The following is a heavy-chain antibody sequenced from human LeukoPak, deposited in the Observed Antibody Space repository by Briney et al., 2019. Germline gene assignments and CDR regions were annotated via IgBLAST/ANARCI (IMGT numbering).Heavy chain of an antibody. CDR2: ISSSSSTI. CDR3: ARLQRTAAARDDYYYMDV. V-gene: IGHV3-48*01. J-gene: IGHJ6*03. CDR1: GFTFSSYG. D-gene: IGHD6-13*01. Sequence: GGSLRLSCAASGFTFSSYGMHWVRQAPGKGLEWVSYISSSSSTIYYADSVKGRFTISRDNAKNSLYLQMNSLRAEDTAVYYCARLQRTAAARDDYYYMDVWGKGTTVTVSS.